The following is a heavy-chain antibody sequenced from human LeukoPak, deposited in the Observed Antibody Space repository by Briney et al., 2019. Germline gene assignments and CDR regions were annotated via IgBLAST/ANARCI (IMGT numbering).Heavy chain of an antibody. J-gene: IGHJ4*02. CDR3: ARWAHCSSTSCPFVY. D-gene: IGHD2-2*01. CDR1: GFTFSSYW. Sequence: GGSLRLSCAASGFTFSSYWMSWVRQAPGKGLEWVANRKQDGSEKYYVDSVKGRFTISRDNAKNSLYLQMNSLRAEDTAVYYCARWAHCSSTSCPFVYWGQGTLVTVSS. CDR2: RKQDGSEK. V-gene: IGHV3-7*03.